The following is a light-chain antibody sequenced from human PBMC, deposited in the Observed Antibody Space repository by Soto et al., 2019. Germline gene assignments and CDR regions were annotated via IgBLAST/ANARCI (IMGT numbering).Light chain of an antibody. Sequence: DIVFTQSPGTLSLSPGDRATLSCRASQSVNSRYLAWFQQKPGQAPRLLIYGASSRATGIPDRFSGSGSGTDFTLTISRLEPEDFVLYYCQQYGSAPYTFGQGTKLEIK. V-gene: IGKV3-20*01. CDR2: GAS. CDR1: QSVNSRY. J-gene: IGKJ2*01. CDR3: QQYGSAPYT.